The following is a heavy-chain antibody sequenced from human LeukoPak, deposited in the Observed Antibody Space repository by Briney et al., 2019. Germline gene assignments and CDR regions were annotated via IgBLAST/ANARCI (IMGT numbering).Heavy chain of an antibody. CDR2: INDSGTT. J-gene: IGHJ2*01. V-gene: IGHV4-59*01. CDR1: GGSISSYY. CDR3: ARDSRPAHYYDSSGQDWYFDL. D-gene: IGHD3-22*01. Sequence: TSETLSLTCTVSGGSISSYYWSWIRQPPGKGLEWIGYINDSGTTNYNPSLKSRVTISVVTSKNQFSLKLSSVTAADTAVYYCARDSRPAHYYDSSGQDWYFDLWGRGTLVTVSS.